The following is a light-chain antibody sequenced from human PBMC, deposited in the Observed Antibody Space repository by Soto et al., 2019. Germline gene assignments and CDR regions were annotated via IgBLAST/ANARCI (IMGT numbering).Light chain of an antibody. J-gene: IGLJ2*01. V-gene: IGLV2-14*01. CDR1: SSDVGGYNY. CDR3: TSYTSGSTV. CDR2: EVS. Sequence: SVLTQPASVSGSPGQSITISCTGTSSDVGGYNYVSWYQQHPGKAPKLMIYEVSNRPSGVSNRFSGSKSGNTASLTISGLQAEDEADYYCTSYTSGSTVFGGGTKVTVL.